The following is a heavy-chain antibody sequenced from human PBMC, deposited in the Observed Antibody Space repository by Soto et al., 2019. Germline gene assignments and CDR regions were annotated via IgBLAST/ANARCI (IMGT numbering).Heavy chain of an antibody. D-gene: IGHD2-15*01. J-gene: IGHJ6*02. CDR1: AFTFSSYV. CDR3: ARESHCSGGSCSYSGGYYYYGMDV. CDR2: ISYDGSNK. Sequence: QVQLVESGGGVVQPGRSLRLSCAASAFTFSSYVMNWVRQAPGKVLEWVAVISYDGSNKYYADTVKGRFTISRDTSKNTLFLQMSSLRAEDTAAYYCARESHCSGGSCSYSGGYYYYGMDVWGQGTTVTVSS. V-gene: IGHV3-33*05.